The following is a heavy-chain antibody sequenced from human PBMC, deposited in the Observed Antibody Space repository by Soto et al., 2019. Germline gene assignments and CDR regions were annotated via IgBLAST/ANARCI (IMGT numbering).Heavy chain of an antibody. Sequence: EVQLLESGGGLIQPGGSLRLSCAASGFTFSNYDMSWVRQAPGKGLEWVSAVSGSGGSTYYADSVTGRFTISRDNSRXXXXLXXXXXXXXXXXXXXXXXXXRFRGVVPHFDYWGQGXLVTVSS. V-gene: IGHV3-23*01. CDR2: VSGSGGST. J-gene: IGHJ4*02. CDR1: GFTFSNYD. D-gene: IGHD3-10*01. CDR3: XXXXRFRGVVPHFDY.